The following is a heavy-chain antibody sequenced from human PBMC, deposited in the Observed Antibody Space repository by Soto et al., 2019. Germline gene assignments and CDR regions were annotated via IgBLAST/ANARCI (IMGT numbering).Heavy chain of an antibody. CDR3: ASSLLSYDSSGYYLQGPFDY. D-gene: IGHD3-22*01. J-gene: IGHJ4*02. CDR1: GGSISSGDYY. Sequence: TSETLSLTCTVSGGSISSGDYYWSLIRQPPGKGLEWIGYIYYSGSTYYNPSLKSRVTISVDTSKNQFSLKLSSVTAADTAVYYCASSLLSYDSSGYYLQGPFDYWGQGTLVTVSS. CDR2: IYYSGST. V-gene: IGHV4-30-4*01.